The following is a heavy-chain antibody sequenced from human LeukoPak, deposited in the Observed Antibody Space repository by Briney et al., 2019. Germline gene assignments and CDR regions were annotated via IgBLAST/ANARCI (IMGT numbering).Heavy chain of an antibody. D-gene: IGHD3-3*01. Sequence: GASVKVSCKASGYTFTSYDINWVRQATGQGLEWMGWMNPNSGNTGYAQKFQGRVTITRNTSISTAYMELSGLTSDDTAVYYCVRGWSKGDGDWGQGTLVTVSS. CDR3: VRGWSKGDGD. CDR1: GYTFTSYD. CDR2: MNPNSGNT. J-gene: IGHJ4*01. V-gene: IGHV1-8*03.